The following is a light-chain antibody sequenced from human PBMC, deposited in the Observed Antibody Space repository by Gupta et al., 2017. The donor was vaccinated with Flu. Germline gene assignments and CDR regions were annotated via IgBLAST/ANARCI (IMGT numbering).Light chain of an antibody. J-gene: IGLJ2*01. CDR1: SSDVGGYKY. V-gene: IGLV2-14*01. Sequence: QSALTQPASVSGSPGQSITISCTGTSSDVGGYKYVSWYQQHPGKAPKLIIYEVSNRPSGVSNRFSGSKSGNTASLTISGLQAEDEADYYCSSFTTTSSLDVFGGGTKLTVL. CDR2: EVS. CDR3: SSFTTTSSLDV.